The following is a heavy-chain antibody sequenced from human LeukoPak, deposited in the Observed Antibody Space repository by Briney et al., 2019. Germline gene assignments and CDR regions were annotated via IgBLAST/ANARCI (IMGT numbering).Heavy chain of an antibody. V-gene: IGHV3-48*01. D-gene: IGHD3-22*01. CDR3: GVYSSLDY. CDR1: VCPFSSYG. J-gene: IGHJ4*02. CDR2: ISSSSTI. Sequence: PGGSLRLSCVASVCPFSSYGMNWVRQAPGKGLEWVSYISSSSTIYYADSVKGRFTISRDNSKNTLFLQMNSLRAEDTAEYYWGVYSSLDYWGQGTLVTGSS.